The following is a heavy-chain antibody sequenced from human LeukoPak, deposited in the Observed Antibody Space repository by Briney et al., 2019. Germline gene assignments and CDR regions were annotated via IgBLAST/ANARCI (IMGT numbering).Heavy chain of an antibody. CDR3: TREIGYCSSTSCYQGNYYYGMDV. V-gene: IGHV3-11*05. CDR1: GFTFSDYY. Sequence: GGSLRLSCAASGFTFSDYYMSWIRQAPGKGLEWVSYISSSSSYTNYADSVKGRFTISRDNTKNSLYLQMNSLRAEDTAVYYCTREIGYCSSTSCYQGNYYYGMDVWGQGTTVTVSS. CDR2: ISSSSSYT. D-gene: IGHD2-2*01. J-gene: IGHJ6*02.